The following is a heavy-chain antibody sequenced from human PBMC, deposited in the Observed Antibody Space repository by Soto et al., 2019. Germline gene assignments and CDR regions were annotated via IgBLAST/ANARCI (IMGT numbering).Heavy chain of an antibody. V-gene: IGHV3-7*01. D-gene: IGHD6-6*01. CDR3: ARVPTSNIAARPFDF. CDR1: GFTFSTYW. Sequence: GGSLRLSCAASGFTFSTYWMSWVRQAPGKGLEWVANIKQDGSDKYYVGSVKGRFTISRDNAKNSLFLQMNGLRVEDTAVYYCARVPTSNIAARPFDFWGQGTLVTVSS. CDR2: IKQDGSDK. J-gene: IGHJ4*02.